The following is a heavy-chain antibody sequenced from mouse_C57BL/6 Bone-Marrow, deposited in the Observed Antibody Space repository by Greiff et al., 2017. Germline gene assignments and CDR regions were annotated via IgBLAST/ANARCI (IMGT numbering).Heavy chain of an antibody. CDR2: IHTNSGST. J-gene: IGHJ3*01. D-gene: IGHD2-3*01. Sequence: VQLQQPGAELVKPGASVKLSCKASGYTFTSYWMHWVKQRPGQGLEWIGMIHTNSGSTNYNEKFKGKATMTVDKSSSTAYMQLSSLTSEDSAVYYCARSGYCLAYWGQGTLVTVSA. CDR1: GYTFTSYW. V-gene: IGHV1-64*01. CDR3: ARSGYCLAY.